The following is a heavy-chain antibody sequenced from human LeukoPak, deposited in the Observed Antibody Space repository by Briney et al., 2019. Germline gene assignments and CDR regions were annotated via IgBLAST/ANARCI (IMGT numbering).Heavy chain of an antibody. V-gene: IGHV4-4*02. CDR1: GGSISSSNW. J-gene: IGHJ5*02. CDR3: ARATERYFVWWFAP. Sequence: SGTLSLTCAVSGGSISSSNWWSWVRPPPGKGLEWIGEIYHSGSTNYNPSLKSRGTISVDKSKNQFSLKLSSVTAAATAVYYCARATERYFVWWFAPWGLGTLVTVSS. CDR2: IYHSGST. D-gene: IGHD3-9*01.